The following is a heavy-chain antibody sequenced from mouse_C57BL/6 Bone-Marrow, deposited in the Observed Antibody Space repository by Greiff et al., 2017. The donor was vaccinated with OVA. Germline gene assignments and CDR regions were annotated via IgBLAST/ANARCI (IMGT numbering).Heavy chain of an antibody. CDR1: GYTFTDYE. CDR2: IDPDTGGT. CDR3: TRVYYYGSRYEWFGY. V-gene: IGHV1-15*01. J-gene: IGHJ3*01. Sequence: QVQLKQSGTELVRPGASVTLSCKASGYTFTDYEMHWVKQRPVHGLEWIGAIDPDTGGTAYNQKFKGKATLTADKSSSTAYMELRSLTSEDSAVYECTRVYYYGSRYEWFGYWGQGTPVTVSA. D-gene: IGHD1-1*01.